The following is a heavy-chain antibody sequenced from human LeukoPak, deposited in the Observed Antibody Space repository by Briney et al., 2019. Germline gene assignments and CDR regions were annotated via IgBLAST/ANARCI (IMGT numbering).Heavy chain of an antibody. CDR2: INHSGST. J-gene: IGHJ4*02. Sequence: SETLSLTCAVYGGSFSGYYWSWIRQPPGKGLEWIGEINHSGSTNYNPSLKSRVTISVDTSKNQFSLKLSSVTAADTAVYYCARDSPNCSSTSCYIDYWGQGTLVTVSS. CDR1: GGSFSGYY. D-gene: IGHD2-2*02. V-gene: IGHV4-34*01. CDR3: ARDSPNCSSTSCYIDY.